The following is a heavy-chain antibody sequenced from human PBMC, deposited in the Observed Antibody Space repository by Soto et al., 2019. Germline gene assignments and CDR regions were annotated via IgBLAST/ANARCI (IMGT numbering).Heavy chain of an antibody. J-gene: IGHJ5*02. CDR1: GGTFSSYA. Sequence: QVQLVQSGAEVKKPGSSVKVSCKASGGTFSSYAISWVRQAPGQGLEWMGGIIPIFGTANYAQKFQGRVTITADQSTSTAYMELSSLRSEDTAVYYCARDKAVRGYDCWSGYFNWFDPWGQGTLVTVSS. CDR2: IIPIFGTA. D-gene: IGHD3-3*01. CDR3: ARDKAVRGYDCWSGYFNWFDP. V-gene: IGHV1-69*12.